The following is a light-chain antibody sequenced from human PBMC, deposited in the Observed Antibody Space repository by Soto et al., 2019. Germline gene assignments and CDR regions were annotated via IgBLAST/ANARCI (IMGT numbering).Light chain of an antibody. CDR1: QNINNH. CDR3: QQCDEWPLT. J-gene: IGKJ4*01. Sequence: DKLLSQSPATLSVSPGERVTLSCRASQNINNHMSWFLQKPGQTPRLLIYDAIIRAPDVPARFSGSWSGTEFTRPINSLQSEDFAVYYCQQCDEWPLTFGEGTKVEIK. CDR2: DAI. V-gene: IGKV3-15*01.